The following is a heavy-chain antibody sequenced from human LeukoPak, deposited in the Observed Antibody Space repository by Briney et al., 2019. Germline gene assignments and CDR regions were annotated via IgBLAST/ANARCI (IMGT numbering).Heavy chain of an antibody. Sequence: GASVKVSCKASGYTFTGYYMHWVRQAPGQGLEWMGWIKPNSGGTNYAQKFQGRVTMTRDTSISTAYMELSRLRSDDTAVYYCARTYYYDSSNDYWGQGTLVTVSS. V-gene: IGHV1-2*02. D-gene: IGHD3-22*01. CDR2: IKPNSGGT. CDR3: ARTYYYDSSNDY. J-gene: IGHJ4*02. CDR1: GYTFTGYY.